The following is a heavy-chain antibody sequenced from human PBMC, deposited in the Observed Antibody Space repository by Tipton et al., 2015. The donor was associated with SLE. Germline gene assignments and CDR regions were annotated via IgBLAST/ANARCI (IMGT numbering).Heavy chain of an antibody. CDR3: ARVVYSFSDAFDI. Sequence: TLSLTCSVSGGSMITYYWSWVRQRPGKGLEWIGYVYHSGSTNYNPSLKSRVTISVDASKNQFSLRLTSLTAADTAVYYCARVVYSFSDAFDIWGQGTLVTVSS. D-gene: IGHD6-13*01. V-gene: IGHV4-59*01. CDR1: GGSMITYY. CDR2: VYHSGST. J-gene: IGHJ3*02.